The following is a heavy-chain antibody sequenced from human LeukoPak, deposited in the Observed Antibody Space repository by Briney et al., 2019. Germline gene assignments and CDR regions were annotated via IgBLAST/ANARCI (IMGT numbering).Heavy chain of an antibody. CDR1: GGSISNYY. Sequence: PSETLSLTCTVSGGSISNYYWTWLRQPPGKGLEWIGYFYSGGSTKYNPSLNSRVTMSVDTSKNQFSLKLSSVTAADTALYYCARQEWGLTIDHWGQGTLVTVSS. D-gene: IGHD3-3*01. CDR3: ARQEWGLTIDH. CDR2: FYSGGST. J-gene: IGHJ4*02. V-gene: IGHV4-4*09.